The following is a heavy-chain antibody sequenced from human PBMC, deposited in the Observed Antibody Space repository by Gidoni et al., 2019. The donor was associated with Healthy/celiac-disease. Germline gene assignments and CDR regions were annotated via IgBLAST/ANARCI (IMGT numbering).Heavy chain of an antibody. CDR2: ISGNGGST. CDR3: SKDPDIRGSND. V-gene: IGHV3-23*01. D-gene: IGHD2-15*01. J-gene: IGHJ4*02. Sequence: EVQLLESGGGLVQPGGSLRLSCAASGFTFSSYSLSWVRQAPGKGLEWVSSISGNGGSTYYAASVKGRFTISRDNSKNTLYLQMNSPRAEDTAVYYCSKDPDIRGSNDWGQGTLVTVSS. CDR1: GFTFSSYS.